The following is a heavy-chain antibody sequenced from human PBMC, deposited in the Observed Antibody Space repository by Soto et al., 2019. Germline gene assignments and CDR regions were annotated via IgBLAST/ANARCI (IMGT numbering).Heavy chain of an antibody. V-gene: IGHV3-74*01. D-gene: IGHD1-26*01. CDR1: GFTFSYYW. CDR3: ARGDRGAFDL. J-gene: IGHJ3*01. Sequence: EVQLVESGGGLVRPGGSLRLSCAASGFTFSYYWMHWVRQAPGKGLGWVSRIHSGGSSTTYADFVKGRFIISRDNARNTVDLQMNSVRVEDTAVYYCARGDRGAFDLWGQGTVVTVSS. CDR2: IHSGGSST.